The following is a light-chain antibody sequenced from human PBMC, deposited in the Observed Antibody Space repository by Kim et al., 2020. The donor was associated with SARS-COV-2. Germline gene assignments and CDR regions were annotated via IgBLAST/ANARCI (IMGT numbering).Light chain of an antibody. CDR1: KLGDKY. CDR2: QDS. J-gene: IGLJ2*01. V-gene: IGLV3-1*01. Sequence: SYELTQPPSVSVSPGQTASITCSGDKLGDKYACWYQQKSGQSPVLVIYQDSKRPSGIPERFSGSNSGNTATLTISGTQAMDEADYCCQAWDSSTVVFGGG. CDR3: QAWDSSTVV.